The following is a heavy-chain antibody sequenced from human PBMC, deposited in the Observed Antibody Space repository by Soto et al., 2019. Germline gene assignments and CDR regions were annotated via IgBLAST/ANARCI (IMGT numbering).Heavy chain of an antibody. CDR3: ARASSSWYRDYYYYYCMDV. Sequence: GGSLRLSCAASGFTVSSNYMSWVRQAPGKGLEWVSVIYSGGSTYYADSVKGRFTISRDNSKNTLYLQMNSLRAEDTAVYYCARASSSWYRDYYYYYCMDVWGQGTTVTVSS. V-gene: IGHV3-53*01. D-gene: IGHD6-13*01. J-gene: IGHJ6*02. CDR1: GFTVSSNY. CDR2: IYSGGST.